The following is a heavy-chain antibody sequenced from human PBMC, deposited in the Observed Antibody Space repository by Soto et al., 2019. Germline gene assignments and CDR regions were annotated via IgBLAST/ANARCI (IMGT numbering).Heavy chain of an antibody. Sequence: GASVKVSCKASGYTFTSYYMHWVRQAPGQGLEWMGIINPSGGSTSYVQKFQGRVTMTRDTSTSTVYMELSSLRSEDAAVYYCASQAVAGYYFDYWGQGTLVTVSS. D-gene: IGHD6-19*01. CDR3: ASQAVAGYYFDY. CDR2: INPSGGST. J-gene: IGHJ4*02. V-gene: IGHV1-46*01. CDR1: GYTFTSYY.